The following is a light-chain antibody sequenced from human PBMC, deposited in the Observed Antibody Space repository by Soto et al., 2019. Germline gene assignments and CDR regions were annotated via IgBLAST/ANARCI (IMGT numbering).Light chain of an antibody. J-gene: IGKJ1*01. CDR3: QQYSNWPPWT. CDR2: GTS. Sequence: DIEMTQSPATLSVSPGERATLSCRASQSVGGNLAWYQQKPGQAPRLLIYGTSTRATGIPARFSGSGFGTEFTLTIDSLQSEDFAVYYCQQYSNWPPWTFGQGTKVDIK. V-gene: IGKV3D-15*01. CDR1: QSVGGN.